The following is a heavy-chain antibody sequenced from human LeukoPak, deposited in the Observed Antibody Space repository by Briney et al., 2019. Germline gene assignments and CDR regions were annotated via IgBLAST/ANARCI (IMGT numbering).Heavy chain of an antibody. Sequence: SETLSLTCTVSGGSISSSSYYWGWIRQPPGKGLEWIGSIYYSGSTYHNPSLKSRVTISVDTSKNQFSLKLSSVTAADTAVYYCARSSGWYPRFDPWGQGTLVTVSS. V-gene: IGHV4-39*07. CDR3: ARSSGWYPRFDP. J-gene: IGHJ5*02. CDR2: IYYSGST. CDR1: GGSISSSSYY. D-gene: IGHD6-19*01.